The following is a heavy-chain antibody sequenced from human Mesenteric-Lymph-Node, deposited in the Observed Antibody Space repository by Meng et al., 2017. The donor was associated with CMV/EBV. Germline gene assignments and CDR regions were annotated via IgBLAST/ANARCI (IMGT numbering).Heavy chain of an antibody. D-gene: IGHD4-17*01. CDR1: TFSRFA. Sequence: TFSRFAISWVREAPGQGLEWMGIINPSGGNTSYAQKFQGRVTMTRDTSTSTVYMELSSLRSEDTAVYYCARDPTVTTKSFGAFDIWGQGTMVTVSS. J-gene: IGHJ3*02. V-gene: IGHV1-46*01. CDR2: INPSGGNT. CDR3: ARDPTVTTKSFGAFDI.